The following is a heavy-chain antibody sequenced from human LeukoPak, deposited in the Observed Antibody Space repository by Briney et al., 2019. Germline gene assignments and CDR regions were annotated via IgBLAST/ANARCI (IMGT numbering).Heavy chain of an antibody. CDR3: ARELGEKVPWFDP. CDR2: ISYAGSNK. V-gene: IGHV3-30-3*01. Sequence: GGSLRLSCAASGFTFSSYAMHWVRQAPGKGLEWVAVISYAGSNKYYADSVKGRFTISRDNSKNTLYLQMNSLRAEDTAVYYCARELGEKVPWFDPWGQGTLVTVSS. J-gene: IGHJ5*02. D-gene: IGHD3-16*01. CDR1: GFTFSSYA.